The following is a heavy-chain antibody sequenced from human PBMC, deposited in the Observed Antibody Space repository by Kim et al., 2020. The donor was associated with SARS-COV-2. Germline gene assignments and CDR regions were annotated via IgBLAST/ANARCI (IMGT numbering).Heavy chain of an antibody. D-gene: IGHD7-27*01. J-gene: IGHJ4*02. CDR2: VSGNSGST. Sequence: GGSLRLSCAASGFTFDDYAMHWVRQAPGKGLEWVAGVSGNSGSTGYADSVKGRFTISRDNAKNSLYLQMNSLRAEDTALYYCAKVGNWGQGTLVTVSS. V-gene: IGHV3-9*01. CDR3: AKVGN. CDR1: GFTFDDYA.